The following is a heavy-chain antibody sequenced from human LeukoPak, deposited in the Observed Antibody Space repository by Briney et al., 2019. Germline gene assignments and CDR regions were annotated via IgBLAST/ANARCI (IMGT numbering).Heavy chain of an antibody. CDR2: INHSGST. V-gene: IGHV4-34*01. Sequence: AETLSLTCAVYGGSFSGYYWSWIRQPPGKGLEWIGEINHSGSTNYNPSLKSRVTISVDTSKNQFSLKLSSVTAADTAVYYCATGRDCSSTSCPETFDYWGQGTLVTVSS. D-gene: IGHD2-2*01. CDR1: GGSFSGYY. CDR3: ATGRDCSSTSCPETFDY. J-gene: IGHJ4*02.